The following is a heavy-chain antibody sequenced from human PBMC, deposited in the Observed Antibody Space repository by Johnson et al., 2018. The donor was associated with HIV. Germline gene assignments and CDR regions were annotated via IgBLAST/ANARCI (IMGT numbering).Heavy chain of an antibody. Sequence: VQLVESGGGLVQPGGSLRLSCAASGITVGTNYMSWVRQAPGKGLEWVSVIGTSGDTYSGSVKGRFTVSRENAKNFLYLQMNSLRAGDTAIYYCARDGTTGPSGDAFDIWGQGTMVTVSS. CDR2: IGTSGDT. CDR1: GITVGTNY. V-gene: IGHV3-13*01. CDR3: ARDGTTGPSGDAFDI. D-gene: IGHD4-17*01. J-gene: IGHJ3*02.